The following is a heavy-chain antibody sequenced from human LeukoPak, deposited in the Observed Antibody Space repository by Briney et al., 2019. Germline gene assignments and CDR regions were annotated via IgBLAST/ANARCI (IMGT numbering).Heavy chain of an antibody. V-gene: IGHV1-2*02. CDR2: VNPNSGGT. Sequence: GASVKVSCKASGYTFTGYYMHWVRQAPGQGLEWMGWVNPNSGGTNYGQKFQGRVTMTRDTSISTAYMELSRLRSDDTAVYYCARGYVWGSYRYVYWGQGALVTVSS. J-gene: IGHJ4*02. D-gene: IGHD3-16*02. CDR1: GYTFTGYY. CDR3: ARGYVWGSYRYVY.